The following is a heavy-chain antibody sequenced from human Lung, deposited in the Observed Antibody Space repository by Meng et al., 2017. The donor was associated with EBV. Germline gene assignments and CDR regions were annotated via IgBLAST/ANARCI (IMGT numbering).Heavy chain of an antibody. D-gene: IGHD4-23*01. CDR1: GGPISRTGTC. CDR2: QCHADDT. V-gene: IGHV4-39*01. Sequence: QLPLRESGPGLVKPSETLSLTCTVSGGPISRTGTCGGWIRQPPGKGLEWIGSQCHADDTYYNPSLMGRVTISVDTSKNQVSLKLTSVTAADTSIYYCVRHTFSGNPGGIDSWGQGILVTVSS. CDR3: VRHTFSGNPGGIDS. J-gene: IGHJ4*02.